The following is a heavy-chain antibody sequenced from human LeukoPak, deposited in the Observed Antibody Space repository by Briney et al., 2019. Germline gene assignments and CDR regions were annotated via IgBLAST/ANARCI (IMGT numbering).Heavy chain of an antibody. CDR1: GASISSSNW. CDR3: ARAGWYTLDN. CDR2: IYHSGST. J-gene: IGHJ4*02. V-gene: IGHV4-4*02. Sequence: SGTLSLTCAVSGASISSSNWLSWVRQPSGQGLEWIGEIYHSGSTNYNPSLKSRVTISVDNSKNQFSLKMSSMTAADTAVYYCARAGWYTLDNWGQGTLVTVSS. D-gene: IGHD2-15*01.